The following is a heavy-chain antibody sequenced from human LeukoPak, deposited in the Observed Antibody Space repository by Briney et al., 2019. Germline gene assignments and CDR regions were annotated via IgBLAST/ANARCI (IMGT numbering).Heavy chain of an antibody. Sequence: SETLSLTCTVSGGSISSYYWSWIRQPPGKGLEWIGHIYYSGSTNYNPSLKSRVTISVDTSKNQFSLKLSSVTAADTAVYYCARAYYYDSSGYYFDAFDIWGQGTMVTVSS. CDR3: ARAYYYDSSGYYFDAFDI. D-gene: IGHD3-22*01. V-gene: IGHV4-59*01. CDR2: IYYSGST. J-gene: IGHJ3*02. CDR1: GGSISSYY.